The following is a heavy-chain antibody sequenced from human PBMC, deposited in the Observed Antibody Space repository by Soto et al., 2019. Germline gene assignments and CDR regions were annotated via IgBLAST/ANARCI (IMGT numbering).Heavy chain of an antibody. D-gene: IGHD3-10*01. J-gene: IGHJ5*02. CDR1: GVSISSGDYY. CDR2: IYYSGST. CDR3: ARKHYYGSGSYLFSGWFDP. Sequence: SETLSLTCTVSGVSISSGDYYWSWIRQPPGKGLEWIGYIYYSGSTYYNPSLKSRVTISVDTSKNQFSLKLSSVTAADTAVYYCARKHYYGSGSYLFSGWFDPWGQGTLVTVSS. V-gene: IGHV4-30-4*01.